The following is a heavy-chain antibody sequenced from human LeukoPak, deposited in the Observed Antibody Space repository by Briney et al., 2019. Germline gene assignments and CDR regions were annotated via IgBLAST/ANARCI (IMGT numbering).Heavy chain of an antibody. CDR3: ARSIAVAGPLFDY. J-gene: IGHJ4*02. V-gene: IGHV4-4*09. Sequence: SETLSLTCTVSGGSISSYYWSWIRQPPGKGLEWIGYIYTSGSTNYNPSLKSRVTISVDTSKNQFSLKLSSVTAADTAVYYCARSIAVAGPLFDYWGQGTLVTVSS. CDR2: IYTSGST. CDR1: GGSISSYY. D-gene: IGHD6-19*01.